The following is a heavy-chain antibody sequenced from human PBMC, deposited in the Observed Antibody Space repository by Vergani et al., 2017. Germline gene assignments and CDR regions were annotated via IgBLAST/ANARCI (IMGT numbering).Heavy chain of an antibody. CDR1: GFTFRNYK. CDR2: ITSGSSYT. D-gene: IGHD1-26*01. Sequence: EVQLVESGGGLVKPGGSVRLSCAASGFTFRNYKMHWIRQAPGKGLEWISSITSGSSYTYYGDSVKGRFTVSRDNAKNSLYLHMNSLRAEDTGLYYCAKDREWELLVDYWGQGTLVTVSS. CDR3: AKDREWELLVDY. J-gene: IGHJ4*02. V-gene: IGHV3-21*02.